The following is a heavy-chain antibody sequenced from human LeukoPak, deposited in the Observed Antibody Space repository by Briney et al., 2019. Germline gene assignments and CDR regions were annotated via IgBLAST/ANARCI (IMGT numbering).Heavy chain of an antibody. CDR3: AKLYYDSSGYYRRDNWFDP. CDR2: ISGSGGTT. Sequence: PGGSLRLSCAASGFTFSSYALSWVRQAPGKGLEWVSGISGSGGTTYFADSVKGRFTISRDNSKNTLYLQMNSLRAEDTAVYYCAKLYYDSSGYYRRDNWFDPWGQGTLVTVSS. D-gene: IGHD3-22*01. V-gene: IGHV3-23*01. CDR1: GFTFSSYA. J-gene: IGHJ5*02.